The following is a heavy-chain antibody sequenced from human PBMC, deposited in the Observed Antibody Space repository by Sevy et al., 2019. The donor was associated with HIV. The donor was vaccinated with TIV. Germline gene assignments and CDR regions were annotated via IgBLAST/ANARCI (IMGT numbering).Heavy chain of an antibody. J-gene: IGHJ4*02. Sequence: ASVKVSCKASGYTFTSYTITWVRQAPGQGLEWMGRISAFNGDTNHAQKFQGRVTMTTDTSTGTAYMELRGLRSDDTAVYYCARSYCSGGRCYSLAYWGQGTLVTVSS. V-gene: IGHV1-18*01. D-gene: IGHD2-15*01. CDR2: ISAFNGDT. CDR3: ARSYCSGGRCYSLAY. CDR1: GYTFTSYT.